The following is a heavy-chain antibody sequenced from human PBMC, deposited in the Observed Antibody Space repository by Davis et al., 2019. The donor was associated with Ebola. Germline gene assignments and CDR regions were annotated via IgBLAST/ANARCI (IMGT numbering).Heavy chain of an antibody. J-gene: IGHJ4*02. CDR3: ATGGHIVVVTAIQGDY. CDR2: MNPNSGNT. D-gene: IGHD2-21*02. V-gene: IGHV1-8*01. CDR1: GYTFTSYD. Sequence: AASVKVSCKASGYTFTSYDINWVRQAPGQELEWVGWMNPNSGNTGYAQKFQGRISMTRDTSISTAYMELSRLRSDDTAVYYCATGGHIVVVTAIQGDYWGQGTLVTVSS.